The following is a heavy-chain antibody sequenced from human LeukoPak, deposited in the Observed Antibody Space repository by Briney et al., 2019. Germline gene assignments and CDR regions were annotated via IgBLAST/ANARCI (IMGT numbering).Heavy chain of an antibody. D-gene: IGHD4-17*01. J-gene: IGHJ6*02. V-gene: IGHV3-30*02. CDR3: ARGGRTTWHGMDV. Sequence: GGSLRLSCAAAGFTFSSYGMHWVRQAPGKGLEWLAFIRFDGSNKYYADSVKGRFTVSRDNSMNTLYLQMDSLRAEDTAVYYCARGGRTTWHGMDVWGQGTTVTVSS. CDR2: IRFDGSNK. CDR1: GFTFSSYG.